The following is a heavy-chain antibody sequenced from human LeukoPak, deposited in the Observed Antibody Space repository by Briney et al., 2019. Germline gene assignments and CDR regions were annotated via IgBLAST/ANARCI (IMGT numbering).Heavy chain of an antibody. J-gene: IGHJ3*02. CDR3: AREYSSSSGRRAFDI. V-gene: IGHV4-59*08. CDR2: IHYSGST. Sequence: SETLSLTCTVSGGSISSYYWNWIRQPPGKGLEWIGYIHYSGSTNYNPSLKSRVTILVDTSKNQFSLRLSSVTAADTAVYYCAREYSSSSGRRAFDIWGQGTMVTVSS. CDR1: GGSISSYY. D-gene: IGHD6-6*01.